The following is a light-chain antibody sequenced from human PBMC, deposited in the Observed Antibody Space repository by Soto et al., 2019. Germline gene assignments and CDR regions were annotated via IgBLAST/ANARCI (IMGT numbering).Light chain of an antibody. CDR3: QQYGSSPMYT. CDR2: GAS. Sequence: EIVLTQSPGTLSLSPGERATLSCRASQSVSSSYLAWCQRKPGQAPRLLIYGASSRATGIPDRFSGSGSRTDFTLTIRRLEPEDFAVYYCQQYGSSPMYTLGQGPELEIK. J-gene: IGKJ2*01. CDR1: QSVSSSY. V-gene: IGKV3-20*01.